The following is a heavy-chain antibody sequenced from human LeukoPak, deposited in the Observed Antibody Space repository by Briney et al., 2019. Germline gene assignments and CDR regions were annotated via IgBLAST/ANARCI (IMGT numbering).Heavy chain of an antibody. CDR2: IYYSGST. J-gene: IGHJ4*02. CDR1: GGSISSYY. D-gene: IGHD2/OR15-2a*01. Sequence: SETLSLTCTVSGGSISSYYWNWIRQPPGKGLEWIGYIYYSGSTNYNPSLKSRVTISVDTSKNQFSLKLSSVTAADTAVYYCAREGGPFHPLDYSGQGTLVTVSS. V-gene: IGHV4-59*12. CDR3: AREGGPFHPLDY.